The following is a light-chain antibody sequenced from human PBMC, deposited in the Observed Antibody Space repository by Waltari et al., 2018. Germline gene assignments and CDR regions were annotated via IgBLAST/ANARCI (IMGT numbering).Light chain of an antibody. J-gene: IGKJ1*01. CDR3: MQALQTPWT. Sequence: DIVMTQSPLSLPVTPGESASTSCRSSQSLLHSNGENYLDWYLQKPGQSPQLLIYLSFNRASGVPDRFSGSGSGTDFTLKISRVEAEDVGVYYCMQALQTPWTFGQGTKVEIK. V-gene: IGKV2-28*01. CDR2: LSF. CDR1: QSLLHSNGENY.